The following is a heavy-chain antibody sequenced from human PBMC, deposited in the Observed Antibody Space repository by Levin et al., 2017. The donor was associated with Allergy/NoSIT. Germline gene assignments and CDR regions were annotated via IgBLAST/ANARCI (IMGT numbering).Heavy chain of an antibody. V-gene: IGHV3-30*18. CDR1: GFTFSSYG. J-gene: IGHJ4*02. Sequence: GESLKISCAASGFTFSSYGMHWVRQAPGKGLEWVAVISYDGSNKYYADSVKGRFTISRDNSKNTLYLQMNSLRAEDTAVYYCAKARAYYDFWSGYQGFDYWGQGTLVTVSS. D-gene: IGHD3-3*01. CDR2: ISYDGSNK. CDR3: AKARAYYDFWSGYQGFDY.